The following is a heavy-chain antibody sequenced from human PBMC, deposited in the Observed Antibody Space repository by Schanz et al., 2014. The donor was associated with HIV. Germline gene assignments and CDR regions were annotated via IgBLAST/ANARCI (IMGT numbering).Heavy chain of an antibody. Sequence: VQLVESGGGLVQPGGFLRLSCAASRFTFSRYGMSWVRQTPDKGLEWAPSISGNGDSAYYADSVKGRFTISRDNAKNMLYLQMNSLRVEDTAVYYCAKMARSVAANTNFDYWGQGTLVTVSS. CDR2: ISGNGDSA. J-gene: IGHJ4*02. CDR3: AKMARSVAANTNFDY. CDR1: RFTFSRYG. V-gene: IGHV3-23*04. D-gene: IGHD6-19*01.